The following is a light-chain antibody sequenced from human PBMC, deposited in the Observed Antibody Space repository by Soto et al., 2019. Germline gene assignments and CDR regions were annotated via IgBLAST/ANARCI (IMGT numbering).Light chain of an antibody. V-gene: IGKV3-20*01. CDR3: QQYGTSSYT. J-gene: IGKJ2*01. CDR2: GAS. Sequence: EIVLTQSPGTLSLSPGERATLSCRASQSVSSSYLAWYQQKPGQAPRLLIFGASSRATGIPDRFSGSGSGTDFTLTISRLEPEDCAVYFCQQYGTSSYTFGQGTKLEIK. CDR1: QSVSSSY.